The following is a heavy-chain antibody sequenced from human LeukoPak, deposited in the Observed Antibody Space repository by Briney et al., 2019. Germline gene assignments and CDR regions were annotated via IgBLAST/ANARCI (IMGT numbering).Heavy chain of an antibody. J-gene: IGHJ4*02. D-gene: IGHD2-21*01. CDR3: ARHPHGDWYFEH. CDR1: GFTFSSYE. V-gene: IGHV4-39*01. Sequence: GSLRLSCAASGFTFSSYEMNWVRQAPGKGLEWIGSISNSGGTSYSWSTYHNPSLKSRVTISVDTSKNQFSLNLSSVTAADTAIYSCARHPHGDWYFEHWGQGTLVTVSS. CDR2: ISNSGGTSYSWST.